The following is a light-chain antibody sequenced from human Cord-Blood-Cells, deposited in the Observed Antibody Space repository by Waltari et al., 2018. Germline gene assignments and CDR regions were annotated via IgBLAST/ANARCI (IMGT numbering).Light chain of an antibody. V-gene: IGLV2-23*01. CDR3: CSYAGSSTVV. J-gene: IGLJ2*01. CDR2: EGS. CDR1: SSDVGSYNI. Sequence: QSALTQPASVSGSPGQSITISCTGTSSDVGSYNIFSWYQQHPGQAPKLMIYEGSKRPSGVSNRFSGSKSGNTASLTISGLHAEDEADYYCCSYAGSSTVVFGGGTKLTVL.